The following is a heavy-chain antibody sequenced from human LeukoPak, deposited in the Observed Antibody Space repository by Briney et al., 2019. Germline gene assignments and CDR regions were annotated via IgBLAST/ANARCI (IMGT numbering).Heavy chain of an antibody. CDR3: AKDPGIAVAGTPGY. CDR1: GFTFSSYA. Sequence: GGSLRLSCAASGFTFSSYAMSWVRQAPGKGLEWVSAISGSGGSTYYADSVKGRFTISRDNPKNTLYLQMNSLRAEDTAVYYCAKDPGIAVAGTPGYWGQGTLVTVSS. D-gene: IGHD6-19*01. J-gene: IGHJ4*02. CDR2: ISGSGGST. V-gene: IGHV3-23*01.